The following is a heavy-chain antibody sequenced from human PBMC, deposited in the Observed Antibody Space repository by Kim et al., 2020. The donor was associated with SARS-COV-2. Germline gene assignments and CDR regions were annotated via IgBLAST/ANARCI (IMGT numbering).Heavy chain of an antibody. CDR2: ISYDGSNK. CDR1: GFTFSSYA. V-gene: IGHV3-30*04. J-gene: IGHJ5*02. CDR3: ARDGLCSSTSCYGNWFDP. D-gene: IGHD2-2*01. Sequence: GGSLRLSCAASGFTFSSYAMHWVRQAPGKGLEWVAVISYDGSNKYYADSVKGRFTISRDNSKNTLYLQMNSLRAEDTAVYYCARDGLCSSTSCYGNWFDPWGQGTLVTVSS.